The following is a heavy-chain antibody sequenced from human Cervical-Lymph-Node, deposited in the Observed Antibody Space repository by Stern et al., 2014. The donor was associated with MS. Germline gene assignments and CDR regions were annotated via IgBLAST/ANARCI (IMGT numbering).Heavy chain of an antibody. Sequence: VQLVQSGAELVRPGESLKISCKGSGYKFSIYWIAWVRQMPGKGLEWDGIIYPGDSENRYSPSFQRQVTMSADKSPSTAYLQWSSLNASDTAMYFCARQPTAWASDVWGQGTLVTVSS. CDR1: GYKFSIYW. CDR2: IYPGDSEN. CDR3: ARQPTAWASDV. J-gene: IGHJ4*02. V-gene: IGHV5-51*01. D-gene: IGHD2-21*02.